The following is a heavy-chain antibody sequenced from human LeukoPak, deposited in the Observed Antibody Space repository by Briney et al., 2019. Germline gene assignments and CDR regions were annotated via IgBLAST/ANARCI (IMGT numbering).Heavy chain of an antibody. CDR2: FDPEDGET. CDR3: ATAEVLLWSYYFDY. V-gene: IGHV1-24*01. Sequence: ASVKVSCKVSGYTLTELSMHWVRQAPGKGLEWMGGFDPEDGETIYAQKFQGRVTMTEGTSTDTAYMELSSLRSEDTAVYYCATAEVLLWSYYFDYWGQGTLVTVSS. D-gene: IGHD3-10*01. J-gene: IGHJ4*02. CDR1: GYTLTELS.